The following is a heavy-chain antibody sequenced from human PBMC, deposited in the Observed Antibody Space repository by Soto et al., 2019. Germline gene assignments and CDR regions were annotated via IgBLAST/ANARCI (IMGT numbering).Heavy chain of an antibody. J-gene: IGHJ4*02. CDR1: GFTFSSYG. V-gene: IGHV3-30*18. Sequence: PGGSLRLSCAASGFTFSSYGMHWVRQAPGKGLEWVAVISYDGSNKYYADSVKGRFTISRDNSKNTLYLQMNSLRAEDTAVYYCAKDHTLSGFGADYWGQGTLVTVSS. CDR3: AKDHTLSGFGADY. D-gene: IGHD6-19*01. CDR2: ISYDGSNK.